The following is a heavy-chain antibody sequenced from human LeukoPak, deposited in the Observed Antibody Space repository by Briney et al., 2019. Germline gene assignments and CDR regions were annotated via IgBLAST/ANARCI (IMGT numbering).Heavy chain of an antibody. D-gene: IGHD6-19*01. CDR3: AKAVYSSGWTQDY. CDR1: GFTFSSYA. V-gene: IGHV3-23*01. Sequence: GASLRLSCAASGFTFSSYAMSWVRQAPGKGLEWVSAISGSGGSTYYADSVKGRFTISRDNSKNTLYLQMNSLRAEDTAVYYCAKAVYSSGWTQDYWGQGTLVTVSS. CDR2: ISGSGGST. J-gene: IGHJ4*02.